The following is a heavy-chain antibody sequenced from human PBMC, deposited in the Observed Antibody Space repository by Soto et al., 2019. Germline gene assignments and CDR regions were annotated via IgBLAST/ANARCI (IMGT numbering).Heavy chain of an antibody. CDR3: ASHCAGGICYSNRGIDY. Sequence: QVQLQESGPGLVKPSQTLSLTCIVSGGSINSGGYYWNWIRQHPGKGLEWIGYIYYSGDTYYNPSLKSRLTISIDTSNTQFSLKLSSVTAADTAVYYCASHCAGGICYSNRGIDYWGQGTLVTVSS. CDR2: IYYSGDT. J-gene: IGHJ4*02. V-gene: IGHV4-31*03. D-gene: IGHD2-15*01. CDR1: GGSINSGGYY.